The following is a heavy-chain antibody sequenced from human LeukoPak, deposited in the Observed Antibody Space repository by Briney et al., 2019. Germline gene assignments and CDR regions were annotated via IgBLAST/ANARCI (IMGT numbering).Heavy chain of an antibody. V-gene: IGHV1-18*01. CDR1: GYTFTSYG. J-gene: IGHJ3*02. CDR3: ARDRGSSSWSTRGDDAFDI. D-gene: IGHD6-13*01. Sequence: ASVKVSCKASGYTFTSYGISWVRQAPGQGLEWMGWISAYNGNTNYAQKLQGRVTMTTDTSTSTAYMELRSLRSDDTAVYYCARDRGSSSWSTRGDDAFDIWGQGTMVTVSS. CDR2: ISAYNGNT.